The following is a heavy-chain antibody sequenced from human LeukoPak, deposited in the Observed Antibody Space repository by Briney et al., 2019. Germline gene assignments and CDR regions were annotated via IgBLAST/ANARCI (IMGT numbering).Heavy chain of an antibody. Sequence: GGSLRLSCAASGFTFSSYWIHWVRQTPGKGLVWVSRIKSDGSSTSYADSVKGRFTISRDNAKNTLYLQMNSLRAEDTAVYCASFSEYVRGQGTTVTVSS. D-gene: IGHD1-14*01. CDR3: ASFSEYV. V-gene: IGHV3-74*01. CDR1: GFTFSSYW. J-gene: IGHJ6*02. CDR2: IKSDGSST.